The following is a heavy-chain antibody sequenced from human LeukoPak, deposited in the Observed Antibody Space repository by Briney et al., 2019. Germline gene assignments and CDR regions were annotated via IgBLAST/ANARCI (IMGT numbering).Heavy chain of an antibody. D-gene: IGHD3-10*01. CDR2: IYYSGST. V-gene: IGHV4-39*01. J-gene: IGHJ4*02. Sequence: SETLSLTCTVSGGSISSSSYYWGWIRQPPGKGLEWIGSIYYSGSTYYNPSLKSRVTISVDTSKNPFSLKLSSVTAADTAVYYCARRTYYYGSGSYYPFDYWGQGTLVTVSS. CDR1: GGSISSSSYY. CDR3: ARRTYYYGSGSYYPFDY.